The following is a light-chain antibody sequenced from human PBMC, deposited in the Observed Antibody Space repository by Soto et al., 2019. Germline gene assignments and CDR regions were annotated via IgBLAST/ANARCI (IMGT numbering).Light chain of an antibody. J-gene: IGKJ3*01. Sequence: EIVLTQSPGTLSLSPGERATLSCRASQSVSSSYLACYQQKPGQAHRLLIYGASSRATGIPDRFSGGGSGTDFTLTLSRLEPEDCAVYYCQQGKTFGPGTKVDIK. V-gene: IGKV3-20*01. CDR3: QQGKT. CDR2: GAS. CDR1: QSVSSSY.